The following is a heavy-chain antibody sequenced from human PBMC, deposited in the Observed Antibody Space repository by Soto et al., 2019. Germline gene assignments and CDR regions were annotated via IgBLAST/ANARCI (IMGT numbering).Heavy chain of an antibody. V-gene: IGHV1-8*01. Sequence: ASVKVSCKASGYTFTSYDINWVRQATGQGLEWMGWMNPNSGNTGYAQKFQGRVTMTRNTSISTAYMELSSLRSEDTAVYYCARGRAPYYDFWSGYGKYFDYWGQGTLVTVSS. CDR1: GYTFTSYD. J-gene: IGHJ4*02. D-gene: IGHD3-3*01. CDR2: MNPNSGNT. CDR3: ARGRAPYYDFWSGYGKYFDY.